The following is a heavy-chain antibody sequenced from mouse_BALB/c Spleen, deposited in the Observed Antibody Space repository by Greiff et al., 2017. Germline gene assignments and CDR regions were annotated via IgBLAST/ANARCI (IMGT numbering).Heavy chain of an antibody. V-gene: IGHV2-9*02. J-gene: IGHJ4*01. Sequence: VQVVESGPGLVAPSQSLSITCTVSGFSLTSYGVHWVRQPPGKGLEWLGVIWAGGSTNYNSALMSRLSISKDNSKSQVFLKMNSLQTDDTAMYYCARDTSLLLRGAMDYWGQGTSVTVSS. D-gene: IGHD1-1*01. CDR3: ARDTSLLLRGAMDY. CDR1: GFSLTSYG. CDR2: IWAGGST.